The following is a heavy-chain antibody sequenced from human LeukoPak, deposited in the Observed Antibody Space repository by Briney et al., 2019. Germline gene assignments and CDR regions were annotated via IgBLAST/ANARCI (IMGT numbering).Heavy chain of an antibody. Sequence: GGSLRLSCAASGFTFSSYAMSWVRQAPGKGLEGVSAISGSGGSTYYADSVKGRFTISRDNSKNTLYLQMNSLRAEDTAVYYCAKEYCSGGSCYRGGFAFDIWGQGTMVTVSS. CDR2: ISGSGGST. V-gene: IGHV3-23*01. J-gene: IGHJ3*02. CDR1: GFTFSSYA. D-gene: IGHD2-15*01. CDR3: AKEYCSGGSCYRGGFAFDI.